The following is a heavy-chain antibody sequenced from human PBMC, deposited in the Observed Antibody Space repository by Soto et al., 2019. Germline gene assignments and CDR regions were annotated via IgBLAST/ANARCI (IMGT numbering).Heavy chain of an antibody. Sequence: PGGSLRLSCAASGFTFSSYAMSWVRQAPGKGLEWVSAISGSGGSTYYADSVKGRFTISRDNSKNTLYLQMNSLRAEDTAVYYCAKGPPYCRGVILSPLDYWGQGTLVTVSS. CDR3: AKGPPYCRGVILSPLDY. CDR2: ISGSGGST. V-gene: IGHV3-23*01. D-gene: IGHD3-10*01. CDR1: GFTFSSYA. J-gene: IGHJ4*02.